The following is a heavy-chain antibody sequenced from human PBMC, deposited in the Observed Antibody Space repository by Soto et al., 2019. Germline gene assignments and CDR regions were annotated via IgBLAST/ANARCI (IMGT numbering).Heavy chain of an antibody. CDR3: ARDGGETHGQSIMITFGGVIA. D-gene: IGHD3-16*02. V-gene: IGHV1-69*13. Sequence: ASLKVSCKAAGGTFSSYAISWVRHAPVQGLEWMGGIIPIFGTANYAQKFQGRVTITADESTSTAYMELSSLRSEDTAVYYCARDGGETHGQSIMITFGGVIAWGQGTLVTVSS. CDR1: GGTFSSYA. CDR2: IIPIFGTA. J-gene: IGHJ5*02.